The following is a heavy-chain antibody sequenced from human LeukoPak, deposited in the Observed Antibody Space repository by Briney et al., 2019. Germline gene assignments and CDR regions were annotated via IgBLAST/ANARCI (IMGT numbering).Heavy chain of an antibody. CDR3: ARDLGSGSSY. CDR2: ISYDGSNK. D-gene: IGHD3-10*01. Sequence: GGSLRLSCAASGFTFSSYAMHWVRQAPGKGLEWVAVISYDGSNKYYADSVKGRFTISRDNSKNTLYLQMNSLRAEDTAVYYCARDLGSGSSYWGRGTLVTVSS. CDR1: GFTFSSYA. J-gene: IGHJ4*02. V-gene: IGHV3-30-3*01.